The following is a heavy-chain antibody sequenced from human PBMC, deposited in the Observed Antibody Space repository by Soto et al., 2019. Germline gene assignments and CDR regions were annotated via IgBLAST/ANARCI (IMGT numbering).Heavy chain of an antibody. V-gene: IGHV3-30*18. J-gene: IGHJ4*02. Sequence: TGGSLRLSCAASGSIFSSYGMHWVRQAPGKGLEWVAVTPYDGRNNNYADSVRGRFTISRDNSKNTLYLQMNSLRAEDTAVYYCAKDTYYHDSSGFYVFDYWGQGTPVTVSS. CDR3: AKDTYYHDSSGFYVFDY. CDR1: GSIFSSYG. D-gene: IGHD3-22*01. CDR2: TPYDGRNN.